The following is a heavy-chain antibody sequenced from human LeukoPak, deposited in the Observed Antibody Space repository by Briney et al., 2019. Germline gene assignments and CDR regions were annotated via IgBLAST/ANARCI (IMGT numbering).Heavy chain of an antibody. V-gene: IGHV3-7*01. CDR1: GFTFSSNW. CDR2: IKQGGSEK. Sequence: PGGSLRLPCAASGFTFSSNWMSWVRQAPGKGLEWVAHIKQGGSEKYYVDSVKGRFTISRDNAKSSLYLQMNSLRVEDTAVYYCARYHTAWDLDYWGQGTLVTVSS. J-gene: IGHJ4*02. CDR3: ARYHTAWDLDY. D-gene: IGHD1-14*01.